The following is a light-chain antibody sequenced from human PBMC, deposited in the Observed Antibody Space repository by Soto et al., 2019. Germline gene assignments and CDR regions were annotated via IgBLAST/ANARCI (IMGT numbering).Light chain of an antibody. Sequence: EIVLTQSPGTLSLSPGERATLSCRASQSVSSSYLAWYQQKPGQAPRLLIYGASSRATGIPDRFSGSGSGTDFTLTISRLEPEDFAVYYCQQYGSSPLLTFGPGNKVAIK. CDR3: QQYGSSPLLT. V-gene: IGKV3-20*01. CDR2: GAS. CDR1: QSVSSSY. J-gene: IGKJ3*01.